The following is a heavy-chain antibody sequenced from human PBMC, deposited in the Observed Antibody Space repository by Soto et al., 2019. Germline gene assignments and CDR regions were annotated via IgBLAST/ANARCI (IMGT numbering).Heavy chain of an antibody. V-gene: IGHV3-30*18. CDR2: ISYDGSNK. D-gene: IGHD1-20*01. CDR1: VFTFSSYG. J-gene: IGHJ5*02. CDR3: AKVRITGTTIGPLWFDP. Sequence: GWSLRLACASSVFTFSSYGMHWVRQAPGKGLEWVAVISYDGSNKYYADSVKGRFTISRDNSKNTLYLQMNSLRAEDTAVYYCAKVRITGTTIGPLWFDPWGQGTLVTVSS.